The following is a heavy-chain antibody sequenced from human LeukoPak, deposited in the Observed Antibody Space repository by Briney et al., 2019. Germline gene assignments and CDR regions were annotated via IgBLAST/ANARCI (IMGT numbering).Heavy chain of an antibody. J-gene: IGHJ4*02. CDR3: AKSYYYGSGSPSLDY. CDR1: GFTFSNSA. V-gene: IGHV3-23*01. CDR2: ISGSGGTT. D-gene: IGHD3-10*01. Sequence: GGSLRLSCAASGFTFSNSAMSWVRQAPGKGLEWVSVISGSGGTTYYADSVKGRFTISRDNSKNTLYLQMNSLRVEDTAVYYCAKSYYYGSGSPSLDYWGQGTLVTVSS.